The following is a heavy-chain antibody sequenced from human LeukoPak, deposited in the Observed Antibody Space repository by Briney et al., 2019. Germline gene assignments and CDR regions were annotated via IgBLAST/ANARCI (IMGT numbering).Heavy chain of an antibody. CDR1: GFTFKNYG. D-gene: IGHD1-1*01. CDR3: ARSKGGAQREYGMDV. J-gene: IGHJ6*02. V-gene: IGHV3-21*06. CDR2: ISSGCSYI. Sequence: GGSLRLSCAASGFTFKNYGMNWVRQAPGKGLEWVSSISSGCSYIDYADSLQGRFTISSDNAKNSVYLQMSSLRAEDTAVYYCARSKGGAQREYGMDVWGQGTTVTVSS.